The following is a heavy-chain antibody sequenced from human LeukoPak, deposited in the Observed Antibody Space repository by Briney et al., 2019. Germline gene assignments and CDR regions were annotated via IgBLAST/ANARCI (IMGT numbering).Heavy chain of an antibody. CDR2: ISWNSGSI. D-gene: IGHD5-18*01. CDR1: GFTFDDYA. Sequence: PGGSLRLSCAASGFTFDDYAMHWVRQAPGKGLGWVSGISWNSGSIGYADSVKGRFTISRDNAKNSLYLQMNSLRAEDTALYYCAKDRDTAMVPYYFDYWGQGTLVTVSS. V-gene: IGHV3-9*01. CDR3: AKDRDTAMVPYYFDY. J-gene: IGHJ4*02.